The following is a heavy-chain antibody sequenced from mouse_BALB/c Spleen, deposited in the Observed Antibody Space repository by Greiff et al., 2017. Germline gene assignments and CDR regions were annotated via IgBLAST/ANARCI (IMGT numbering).Heavy chain of an antibody. Sequence: EVKLEESGPGLVKPSQSLSLTCTVTGYSITSDYAWNWIRQFPGNKLEWMGYISYSGSTSYNPSLKSRISITRDTSKNQFFLQLNSVTTEDTATYYCARHGNYRPFYYAMDYWGQGTSVTVSS. CDR2: ISYSGST. D-gene: IGHD2-1*01. V-gene: IGHV3-2*02. CDR3: ARHGNYRPFYYAMDY. J-gene: IGHJ4*01. CDR1: GYSITSDYA.